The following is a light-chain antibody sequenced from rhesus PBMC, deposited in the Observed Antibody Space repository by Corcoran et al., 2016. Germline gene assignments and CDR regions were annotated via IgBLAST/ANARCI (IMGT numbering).Light chain of an antibody. V-gene: IGLV1-60*01. J-gene: IGLJ1*01. CDR2: DNT. Sequence: QSVVTQPPSASEAARKSVTISCSGSSSNIGGKSVSWYQQVPGTPPRLLIYDNTPRVSGVSDRFSGSKSGTSASLAISGLQTEDEANYFCAAWDTSLRGYIFGTGTRLTVL. CDR1: SSNIGGKS. CDR3: AAWDTSLRGYI.